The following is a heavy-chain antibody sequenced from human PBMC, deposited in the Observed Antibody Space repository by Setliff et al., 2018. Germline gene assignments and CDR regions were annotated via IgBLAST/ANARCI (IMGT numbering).Heavy chain of an antibody. V-gene: IGHV5-51*01. Sequence: SLKISCKGSGYSFTDYWIAWVRQTPGKGLEWMGTIYPGNADTRYSPSFQGQVTISTDTSINTAFLQWNNLKAPDTAVYYCARRGERFFNWFDPWGQGTLVTSPQ. CDR1: GYSFTDYW. J-gene: IGHJ5*02. D-gene: IGHD2-21*01. CDR2: IYPGNADT. CDR3: ARRGERFFNWFDP.